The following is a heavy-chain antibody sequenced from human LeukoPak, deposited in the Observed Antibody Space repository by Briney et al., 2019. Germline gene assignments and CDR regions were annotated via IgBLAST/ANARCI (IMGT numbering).Heavy chain of an antibody. CDR1: GGSISSYY. V-gene: IGHV4-59*01. J-gene: IGHJ4*02. CDR3: ATVEGYCSGGSCYPRYFDY. Sequence: PSETLSLTCTVSGGSISSYYWSWIRQPPGKGLEWIGYIYYSGSTNYNPSLKSRVTISVDTSKNQFSLKLSSVTAADTAVYYCATVEGYCSGGSCYPRYFDYWGQGTLVTVSS. D-gene: IGHD2-15*01. CDR2: IYYSGST.